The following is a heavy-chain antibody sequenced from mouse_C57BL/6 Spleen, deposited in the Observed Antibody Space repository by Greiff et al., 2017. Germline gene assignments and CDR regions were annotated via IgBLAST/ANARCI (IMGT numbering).Heavy chain of an antibody. D-gene: IGHD2-4*01. CDR1: GYSFTDYN. Sequence: EVQVVESGPELVKPGASVKISCKASGYSFTDYNMNWVKQSNGKSLEWIGVINPNYGTTSYNQKFKGKATLTVDQSSSTAYMQLNSLTPEDSAVYYCATDYDEAWFAYWGQGTLVTVSA. V-gene: IGHV1-39*01. CDR2: INPNYGTT. CDR3: ATDYDEAWFAY. J-gene: IGHJ3*01.